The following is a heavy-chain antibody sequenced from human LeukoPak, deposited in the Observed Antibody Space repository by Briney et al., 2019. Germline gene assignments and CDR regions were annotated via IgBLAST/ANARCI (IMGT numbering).Heavy chain of an antibody. V-gene: IGHV3-30*18. CDR2: LSSDGSNK. CDR3: AKESLYYDFDY. J-gene: IGHJ4*02. Sequence: PGGSLRLSCVASGSIVNSYGMHWVRQAPGKGLEWVAVLSSDGSNKYYADSVKGRFTISRDNSKNTLYLQMNSLRADDTAVYYCAKESLYYDFDYWGQGTLVTVSS. CDR1: GSIVNSYG. D-gene: IGHD3-10*01.